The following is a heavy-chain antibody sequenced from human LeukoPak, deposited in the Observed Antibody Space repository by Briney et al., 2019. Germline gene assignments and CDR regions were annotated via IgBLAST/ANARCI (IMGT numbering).Heavy chain of an antibody. CDR2: IYYSGST. V-gene: IGHV4-59*08. Sequence: PSETLSLTCTVSGGSISSYYWSWIRQPPGKGLEWFGYIYYSGSTNYNPSLKSRVTISVDTSKNQFSLKLSSVTAADTAVYYCARQEAQLAFDYWGQGTLVTVSS. D-gene: IGHD6-6*01. J-gene: IGHJ4*02. CDR1: GGSISSYY. CDR3: ARQEAQLAFDY.